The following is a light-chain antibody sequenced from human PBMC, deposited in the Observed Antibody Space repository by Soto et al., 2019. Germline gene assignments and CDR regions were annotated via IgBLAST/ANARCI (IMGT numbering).Light chain of an antibody. Sequence: EIVLTQSPGTLSLSPGERATLSCRASQTLSTNSLAWYQQRPGQTPRLLIYAASTRDTDIPDRFNGSGSGTDFALTISRLGTEDFGMYSCQQYNDSPLTFGPGTKVDVK. CDR1: QTLSTNS. V-gene: IGKV3-20*01. CDR2: AAS. J-gene: IGKJ3*01. CDR3: QQYNDSPLT.